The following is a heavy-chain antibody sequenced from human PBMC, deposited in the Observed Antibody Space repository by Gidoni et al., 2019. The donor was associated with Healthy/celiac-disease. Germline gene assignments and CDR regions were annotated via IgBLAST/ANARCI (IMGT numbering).Heavy chain of an antibody. CDR1: GGSISSYY. J-gene: IGHJ4*02. CDR2: IYYSGST. CDR3: ARDGARGSGWYYFDY. V-gene: IGHV4-59*01. D-gene: IGHD6-19*01. Sequence: QVQLQESGPGMVKPSETLSLTSTVSGGSISSYYWRWIRQPPGKGLEWIGYIYYSGSTNYNPSLKSRVTISVDTSKNQFSLKLSSVTAADTAVYYCARDGARGSGWYYFDYWGQGTLVTVSS.